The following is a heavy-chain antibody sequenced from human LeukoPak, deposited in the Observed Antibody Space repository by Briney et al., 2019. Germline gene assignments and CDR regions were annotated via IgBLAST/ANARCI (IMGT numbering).Heavy chain of an antibody. CDR2: IWYDGSNK. D-gene: IGHD1-26*01. J-gene: IGHJ4*02. CDR3: AREVGATAFDY. V-gene: IGHV3-33*01. CDR1: GFTFSSYG. Sequence: QPRGPLRLSCAASGFTFSSYGMHWVRQAPGKGLEWVAVIWYDGSNKYYADSVKGRFTISRDNSKNTLYLQMNSLRAEDTAVYYCAREVGATAFDYWGQGTLVTVSS.